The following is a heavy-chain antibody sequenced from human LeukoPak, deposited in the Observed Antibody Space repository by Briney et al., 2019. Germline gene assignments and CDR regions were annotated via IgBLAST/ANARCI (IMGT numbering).Heavy chain of an antibody. CDR1: GGSISSSSYY. D-gene: IGHD3-10*01. CDR3: ARRALLWFGEIPNWFDP. V-gene: IGHV4-39*01. CDR2: IFYSGST. J-gene: IGHJ5*02. Sequence: SETLSLTCTVSGGSISSSSYYWGWIRQPPGKGLEWIGSIFYSGSTYYNPSLKSRVTISVDTSKNQFSLKLSSVTAADTAVYYCARRALLWFGEIPNWFDPWGQGTLVTVSS.